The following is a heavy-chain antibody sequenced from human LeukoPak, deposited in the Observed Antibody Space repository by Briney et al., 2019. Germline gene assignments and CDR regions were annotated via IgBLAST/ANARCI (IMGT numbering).Heavy chain of an antibody. CDR2: ISGSGGST. CDR3: ARLTANAFDI. Sequence: PGGSPRLSCAASGFTFSSYAMSWVRQAPGKGLEWVSAISGSGGSTYYADSVKGRFTISRDNSKNTLYLQMNSLRAEDTAVYYCARLTANAFDIWGQGTMVTVSS. V-gene: IGHV3-23*01. CDR1: GFTFSSYA. J-gene: IGHJ3*02.